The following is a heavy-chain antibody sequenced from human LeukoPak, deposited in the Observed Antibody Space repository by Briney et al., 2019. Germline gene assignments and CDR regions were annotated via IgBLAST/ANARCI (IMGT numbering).Heavy chain of an antibody. V-gene: IGHV4-4*02. Sequence: SGTLSLTCAVSGDSISSTYWWSWVRQPPGEGLEWIGSIYYTGSTYYNPSLKSRVTISVDTSKNQFSLKLSSVTAADTAVYYCATLWGWIVVDPQGAFDIWGQGTMVTVSS. D-gene: IGHD3-22*01. CDR2: IYYTGST. J-gene: IGHJ3*02. CDR3: ATLWGWIVVDPQGAFDI. CDR1: GDSISSTYW.